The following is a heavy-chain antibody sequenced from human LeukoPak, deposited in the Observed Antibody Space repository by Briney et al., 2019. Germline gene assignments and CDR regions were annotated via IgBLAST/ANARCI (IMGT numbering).Heavy chain of an antibody. Sequence: GGSLRLSCAASGFTFSRYDLSWVRQAPGKGLECVSTIVRTVTTTYYADSVRGRFTISRDNSKNTLYLQMNSLRAEDTAVYYCAKGDRYSSGREAFDCWGQGTLVTVSS. CDR1: GFTFSRYD. D-gene: IGHD6-19*01. CDR3: AKGDRYSSGREAFDC. J-gene: IGHJ4*02. CDR2: IVRTVTTT. V-gene: IGHV3-23*05.